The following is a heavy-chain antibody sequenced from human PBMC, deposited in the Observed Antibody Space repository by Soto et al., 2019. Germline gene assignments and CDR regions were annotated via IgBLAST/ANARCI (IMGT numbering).Heavy chain of an antibody. CDR1: GFTFDDYA. D-gene: IGHD3-3*01. Sequence: GGSLRLSCAASGFTFDDYAMHWVRQAPGKGLEWVSGISWNSGSIGYADSVKGRFTISRDKAKNSLYLQMNSLRAEDTALYYCAKDATGGYDFWSGPNWGQGTLVTVSS. V-gene: IGHV3-9*01. CDR3: AKDATGGYDFWSGPN. CDR2: ISWNSGSI. J-gene: IGHJ4*02.